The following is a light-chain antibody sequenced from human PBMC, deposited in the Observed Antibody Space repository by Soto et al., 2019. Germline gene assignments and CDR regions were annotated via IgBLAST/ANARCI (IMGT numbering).Light chain of an antibody. J-gene: IGKJ1*01. Sequence: MVLTQSPGTLSLSPGERPTLCFRASQNVRTNYLAWYRQKPGQAPWLLIYGAFNRAGGVPDRFSGSGSGTDFTLTISRLEPDDFAVYYCQQYGSSPRTFGQGTKVDIK. CDR1: QNVRTNY. V-gene: IGKV3-20*01. CDR3: QQYGSSPRT. CDR2: GAF.